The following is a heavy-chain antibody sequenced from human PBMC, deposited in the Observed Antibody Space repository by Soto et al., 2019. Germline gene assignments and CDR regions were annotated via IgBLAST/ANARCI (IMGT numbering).Heavy chain of an antibody. D-gene: IGHD2-21*01. CDR3: AKSLLFVDHAYMDV. J-gene: IGHJ6*03. Sequence: QVQLVQSGAELKKPGSSVKVSCEASGGSFISYSFTWVRPAPGQGLEWMGRIIPIQGKANYALKFQDRVTITADRSTRTAYMELRSLRPEDTAVYYCAKSLLFVDHAYMDVWGKGTTVTVSS. V-gene: IGHV1-69*02. CDR2: IIPIQGKA. CDR1: GGSFISYS.